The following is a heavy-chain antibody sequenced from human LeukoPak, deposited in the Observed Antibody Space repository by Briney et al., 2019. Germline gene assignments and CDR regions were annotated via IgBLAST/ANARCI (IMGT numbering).Heavy chain of an antibody. Sequence: SETLSLTCTVSGGSISSGGYYWSWIRQHPGKGLEWIGYIYYSGSTYYNPSLKSRVTISVDTSKNQFSLKLSSVTAADTAVYYCARGPYDFWILWGQGTLVTVSS. CDR3: ARGPYDFWIL. CDR2: IYYSGST. CDR1: GGSISSGGYY. D-gene: IGHD3-3*01. V-gene: IGHV4-31*03. J-gene: IGHJ4*02.